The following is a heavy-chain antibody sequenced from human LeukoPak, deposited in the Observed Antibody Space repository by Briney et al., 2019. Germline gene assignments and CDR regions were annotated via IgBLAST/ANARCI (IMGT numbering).Heavy chain of an antibody. CDR1: GYSISSGYY. CDR3: AKRGSSGWYFDY. D-gene: IGHD6-19*01. J-gene: IGHJ4*02. Sequence: SETLSLTCTVSGYSISSGYYWGWIRPPPGKGLEWIGSIYHSGSTYYNPTLKSRVTISVDTSKNQFSLKLSSVTAADTAVYYCAKRGSSGWYFDYWGQGTPVTVSS. CDR2: IYHSGST. V-gene: IGHV4-38-2*02.